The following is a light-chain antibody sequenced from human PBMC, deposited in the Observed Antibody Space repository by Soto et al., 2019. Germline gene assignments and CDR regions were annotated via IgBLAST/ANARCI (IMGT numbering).Light chain of an antibody. CDR3: QQWGSSPRS. Sequence: EIVLTQSPGTLSLSPGERATLSCRASQSVSSSYLAWYQHKPGQAPRLLIYGASSRATGIPDRFSGSGSGTAFPLTISRLVPEDFAVYYCQQWGSSPRSFGQGTRLAIK. CDR1: QSVSSSY. V-gene: IGKV3-20*01. J-gene: IGKJ5*01. CDR2: GAS.